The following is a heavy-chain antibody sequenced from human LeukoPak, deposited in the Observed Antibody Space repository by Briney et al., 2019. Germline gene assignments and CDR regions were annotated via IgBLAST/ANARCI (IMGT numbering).Heavy chain of an antibody. CDR2: ISSSSSYI. CDR1: GFTFSSYS. D-gene: IGHD2-2*01. J-gene: IGHJ4*02. Sequence: GGSLRLSCAASGFTFSSYSMNWVRQAPGKGLEWVSSISSSSSYIYYADSVKGRFTISRDNAKNSLYLQMNSLRAEDTAVYYCARDLGPSNCSSTSCPFDYWDQGTLVTVSS. V-gene: IGHV3-21*01. CDR3: ARDLGPSNCSSTSCPFDY.